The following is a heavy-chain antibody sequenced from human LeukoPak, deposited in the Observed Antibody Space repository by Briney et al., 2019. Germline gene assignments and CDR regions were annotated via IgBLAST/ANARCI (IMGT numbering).Heavy chain of an antibody. CDR3: ARMIAASYFDY. J-gene: IGHJ4*02. V-gene: IGHV4-39*01. CDR2: IYYSGST. D-gene: IGHD2-15*01. Sequence: SETLSLTCTVSGGSISSSSYYWGWIRQPPGKGLEWIGGIYYSGSTYYNSSLKSRVTISVDTSKNQLSLKLSSVTAADTAVYYCARMIAASYFDYWGQGTLVTVSS. CDR1: GGSISSSSYY.